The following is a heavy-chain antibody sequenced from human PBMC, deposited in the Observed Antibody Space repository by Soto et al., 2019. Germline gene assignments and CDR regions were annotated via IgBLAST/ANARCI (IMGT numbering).Heavy chain of an antibody. CDR2: ISAYNGNT. CDR3: ARDRGIVIVGGTIPDS. Sequence: QVQLVQSGAEVKKPGASVKVSCKASGYTFTSYGISWVRQGPGQGLEWLGWISAYNGNTNYARNLQGRVTVTADTSTTTAYMELRSLGSDDTAVYYCARDRGIVIVGGTIPDSWGQGTLVTVSS. CDR1: GYTFTSYG. J-gene: IGHJ4*02. V-gene: IGHV1-18*01. D-gene: IGHD1-26*01.